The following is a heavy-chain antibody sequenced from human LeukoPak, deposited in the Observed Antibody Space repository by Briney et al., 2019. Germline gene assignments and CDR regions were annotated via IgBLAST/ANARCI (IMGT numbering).Heavy chain of an antibody. D-gene: IGHD3-10*01. CDR3: ARVRSGYYFDY. CDR2: ISVGSGTI. J-gene: IGHJ4*02. Sequence: GGSLRLSRAASGFTFGSYSMIWVRQAPGKGLEWISYISVGSGTINYADSVKGRFTVSRDNAKNSLYLQMNRLRDEDTAVYSCARVRSGYYFDYWSQGTLVTVSS. V-gene: IGHV3-48*02. CDR1: GFTFGSYS.